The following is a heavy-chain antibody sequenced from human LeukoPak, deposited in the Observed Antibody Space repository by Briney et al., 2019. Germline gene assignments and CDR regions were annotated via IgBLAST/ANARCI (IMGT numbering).Heavy chain of an antibody. CDR2: ISGSGGST. CDR3: ARTPAHYGGGGGFDY. D-gene: IGHD4-23*01. J-gene: IGHJ4*02. CDR1: GFTFSSYA. V-gene: IGHV3-23*01. Sequence: GGSLRLSCAASGFTFSSYAMSWVRQAPGKGLEWVSAISGSGGSTYYADSVKGRFTISRDNSKNTLYLQMNSLRAEDTAVYYCARTPAHYGGGGGFDYWGQGTLVTVSS.